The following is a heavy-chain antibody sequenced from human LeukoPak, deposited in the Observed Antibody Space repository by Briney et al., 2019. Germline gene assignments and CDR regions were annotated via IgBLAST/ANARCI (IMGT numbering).Heavy chain of an antibody. J-gene: IGHJ4*02. CDR3: ARSYTVTTGFFDY. Sequence: GESLKISCQGSGYKFTNYWIAWVRQIPGKGLEWMGVIYPDDSDTRYSPSFQGQVTISADKSISTAYLQWSSLKASDTAMYYCARSYTVTTGFFDYWGQGALVTVSS. CDR1: GYKFTNYW. CDR2: IYPDDSDT. D-gene: IGHD4-17*01. V-gene: IGHV5-51*01.